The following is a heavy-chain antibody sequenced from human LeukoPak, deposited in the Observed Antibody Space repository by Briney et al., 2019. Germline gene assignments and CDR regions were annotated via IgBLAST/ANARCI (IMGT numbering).Heavy chain of an antibody. Sequence: PGGSLRLSCATSGFNFDRYTIHWVRQAPGKGLEWVSLAGWAGGTTFYSDSVRGRFTISRDSGRKSVYLQMNSLRAEDTAVYYCARVYCSSTSCYTRGYYYYGMDVWGQGTTVTVSS. V-gene: IGHV3-43*01. CDR2: AGWAGGTT. CDR3: ARVYCSSTSCYTRGYYYYGMDV. CDR1: GFNFDRYT. J-gene: IGHJ6*02. D-gene: IGHD2-2*02.